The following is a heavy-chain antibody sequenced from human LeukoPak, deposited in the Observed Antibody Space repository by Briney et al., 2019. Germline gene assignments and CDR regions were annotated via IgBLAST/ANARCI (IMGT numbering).Heavy chain of an antibody. D-gene: IGHD6-13*01. CDR3: AKDSAGSRSRDYFDY. J-gene: IGHJ4*02. CDR2: ISGSGGST. CDR1: GYTFTSYG. V-gene: IGHV3-23*01. Sequence: ASVKVSCKASGYTFTSYGISWVRQAPGKGLEWVSAISGSGGSTYYADSVKGRFTISRDNSKNTLYLQMNSLRAEDTAVYYCAKDSAGSRSRDYFDYWGQGTLVTVSS.